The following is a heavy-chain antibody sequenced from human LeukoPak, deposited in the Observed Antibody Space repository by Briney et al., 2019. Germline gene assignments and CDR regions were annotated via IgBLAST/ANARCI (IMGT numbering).Heavy chain of an antibody. Sequence: VGSLRLSCAASGFTFRSYGMHWIRQAPGKGLEWVALISHAVSNEYYAASVKGRFTISRDNTKNSLYLQMNSLRAADTAVYYFARRATSEGGYSDGVVYWGQGDMVAASS. CDR1: GFTFRSYG. V-gene: IGHV3-30*03. CDR3: ARRATSEGGYSDGVVY. J-gene: IGHJ4*02. CDR2: ISHAVSNE. D-gene: IGHD5-18*01.